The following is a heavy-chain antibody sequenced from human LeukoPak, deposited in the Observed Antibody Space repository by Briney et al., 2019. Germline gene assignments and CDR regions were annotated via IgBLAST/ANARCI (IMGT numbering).Heavy chain of an antibody. CDR1: GFTFSSNG. CDR2: ISATGGTI. CDR3: ARAEDFWSGYDAFDI. V-gene: IGHV3-48*01. D-gene: IGHD3-3*01. Sequence: GGSLRLSCAASGFTFSSNGMNWVRQAPGKGLEWVSYISATGGTIYYADSVKGRFTISRDNSKNTLYLQMNSLRAEDTAVYYCARAEDFWSGYDAFDIWGQGTMVTVSS. J-gene: IGHJ3*02.